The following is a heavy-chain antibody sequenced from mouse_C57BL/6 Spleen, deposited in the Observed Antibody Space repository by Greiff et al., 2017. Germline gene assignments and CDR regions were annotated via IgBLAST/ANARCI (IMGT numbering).Heavy chain of an antibody. CDR1: GFSLTSYG. CDR2: IWSGGST. J-gene: IGHJ1*03. Sequence: VKLQESGPGLVQPSQCLSITCTVSGFSLTSYGVHWVRQSPGKGLEWLGVIWSGGSTDYNAAFISRLSISKDNSKSQVFFKMNSLQADDTAIYYCARKGYYGSSYLYIDVWGTGTTVTVSS. CDR3: ARKGYYGSSYLYIDV. D-gene: IGHD1-1*01. V-gene: IGHV2-2*01.